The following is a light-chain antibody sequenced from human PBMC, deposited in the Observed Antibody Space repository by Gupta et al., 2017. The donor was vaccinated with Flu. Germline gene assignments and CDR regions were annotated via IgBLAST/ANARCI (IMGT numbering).Light chain of an antibody. Sequence: SGSFTTNYDPCWYQKSPDEAPRALIVNTSARSSGAPDRFSGSIVRNKAALTSTGDEADDAGDYYCVLYLGSGNSMFGGGSKLTVL. V-gene: IGLV8-61*01. CDR2: NTS. J-gene: IGLJ3*02. CDR1: SGSFTTNYD. CDR3: VLYLGSGNSM.